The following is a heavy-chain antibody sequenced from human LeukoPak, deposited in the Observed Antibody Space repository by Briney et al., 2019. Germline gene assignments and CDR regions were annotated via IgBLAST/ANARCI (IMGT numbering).Heavy chain of an antibody. J-gene: IGHJ4*02. V-gene: IGHV3-23*01. D-gene: IGHD3-3*01. CDR2: ISGSGGST. Sequence: PGGSLRLSCAASGFTFSSYAMSWVRQAPGKGLEWVSAISGSGGSTYYADSVKGRFTISRDNSKNTLYLQMNSLRAEDTAVYYCAKSSMGYYDFWSGYLDYWGQGPLVTVSS. CDR1: GFTFSSYA. CDR3: AKSSMGYYDFWSGYLDY.